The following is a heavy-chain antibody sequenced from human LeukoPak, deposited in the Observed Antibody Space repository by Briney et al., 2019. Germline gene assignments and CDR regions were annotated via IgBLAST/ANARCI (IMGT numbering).Heavy chain of an antibody. V-gene: IGHV3-20*04. Sequence: GGSLRLSCAASGFTFDDYGMSWVRQAPGKGLEWVSGINWNGGSTGYADSVKGRFTISRDNAKNSLYLQMNSLRAEDTALYYCARLANYCSSTNCYIYYFDYWGQGTLVTVSS. J-gene: IGHJ4*02. D-gene: IGHD2-2*02. CDR2: INWNGGST. CDR1: GFTFDDYG. CDR3: ARLANYCSSTNCYIYYFDY.